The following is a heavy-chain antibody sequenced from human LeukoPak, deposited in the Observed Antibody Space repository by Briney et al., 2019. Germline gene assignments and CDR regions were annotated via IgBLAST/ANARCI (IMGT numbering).Heavy chain of an antibody. CDR3: ARDKDVGATLLDY. V-gene: IGHV3-7*01. J-gene: IGHJ4*02. Sequence: GGSLRLSCAASGFTFSSYWMSWVRQTPGKGLEWVANIKQDGGEEYYVDSVKGRFTISRDNAKNSLYLQMSSLRAEDTAVYYCARDKDVGATLLDYWGQGTLVTVSS. D-gene: IGHD1-26*01. CDR2: IKQDGGEE. CDR1: GFTFSSYW.